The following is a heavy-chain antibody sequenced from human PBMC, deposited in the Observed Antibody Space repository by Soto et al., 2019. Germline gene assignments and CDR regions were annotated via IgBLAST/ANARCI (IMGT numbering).Heavy chain of an antibody. V-gene: IGHV1-8*01. CDR1: GYTFTSYD. CDR2: VNPNSGNT. CDR3: AREKATSIDAFDI. D-gene: IGHD5-12*01. J-gene: IGHJ3*02. Sequence: ASVKVSCKASGYTFTSYDINWVRQATGQGLEWMGWVNPNSGNTGYAQKFQGRVTMTTDTSTSTAHMELRSLRSDDTAVYYCAREKATSIDAFDIWGQGTMVTVSS.